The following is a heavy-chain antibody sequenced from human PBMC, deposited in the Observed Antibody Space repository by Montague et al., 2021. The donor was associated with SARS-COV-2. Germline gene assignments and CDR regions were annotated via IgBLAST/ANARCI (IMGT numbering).Heavy chain of an antibody. J-gene: IGHJ4*02. V-gene: IGHV3-74*01. CDR3: VRPLWFGDSDYFFES. D-gene: IGHD3-10*01. CDR2: IKPDGTST. Sequence: SLSLSFAASGFAFRSCWMHWVRQVPGREPVWVSRIKPDGTSTNYAASVKGRFTISRDNAKNTLSLQMSNLRAEDTAVYYCVRPLWFGDSDYFFESWGQGTLVTVSS. CDR1: GFAFRSCW.